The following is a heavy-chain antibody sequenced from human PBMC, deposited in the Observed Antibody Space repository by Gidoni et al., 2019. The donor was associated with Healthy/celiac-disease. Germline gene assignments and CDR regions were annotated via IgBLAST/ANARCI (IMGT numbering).Heavy chain of an antibody. Sequence: QVQLQESGPGLLKPSQTLSLTCTVSGGSISSGGYYWSWIRQHPGKGLEWIGYVYYSGSTYYNPSLKSRVTISVDTSKNQFSLKLSSVTAADTAVYYCARAGKGNSGSYWDDYWGQGTLVTVSS. J-gene: IGHJ4*02. CDR3: ARAGKGNSGSYWDDY. CDR1: GGSISSGGYY. D-gene: IGHD1-26*01. CDR2: VYYSGST. V-gene: IGHV4-31*03.